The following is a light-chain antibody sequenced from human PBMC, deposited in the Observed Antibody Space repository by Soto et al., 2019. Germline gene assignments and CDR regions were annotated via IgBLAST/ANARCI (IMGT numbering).Light chain of an antibody. J-gene: IGLJ2*01. CDR3: AAWDVSFVV. CDR2: SNN. Sequence: QSVLTQPPSASGTPGQRVTSSCSGSRSNIVTNTVTWYQQLPGMAPKLLIHSNNQRPSGVPDRFSGSKSGTSASLAISGLQSEDEADYYCAAWDVSFVVFGGGTKLTVL. V-gene: IGLV1-44*01. CDR1: RSNIVTNT.